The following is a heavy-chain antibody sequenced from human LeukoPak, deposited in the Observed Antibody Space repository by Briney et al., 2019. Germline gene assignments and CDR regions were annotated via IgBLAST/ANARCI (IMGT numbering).Heavy chain of an antibody. D-gene: IGHD6-13*01. CDR3: ATLGGMIAAAGTDYYYYMDV. CDR2: ISYDGSNK. Sequence: PGGSLRLSCAASGFTFSSYAMHWVRQAPGKGLEWVAVISYDGSNKYYADSVKGRFTISRDNSKNTLYLQMNSLRAEDTAVYYCATLGGMIAAAGTDYYYYMDVWGKGTTVTVSS. CDR1: GFTFSSYA. J-gene: IGHJ6*03. V-gene: IGHV3-30*04.